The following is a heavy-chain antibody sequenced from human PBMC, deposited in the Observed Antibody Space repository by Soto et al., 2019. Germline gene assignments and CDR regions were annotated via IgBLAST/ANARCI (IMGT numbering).Heavy chain of an antibody. J-gene: IGHJ4*02. D-gene: IGHD1-26*01. CDR3: ARGSDLLPGR. CDR2: INHSGST. CDR1: GGSFSGYY. Sequence: SETLSLTCAVYGGSFSGYYWSWIRQPPGKGLEWIGEINHSGSTNYNPSLKSRVTISVDTSKNQFSLKLSSVTAADTAVYYCARGSDLLPGRWGQGTLVTVSS. V-gene: IGHV4-34*01.